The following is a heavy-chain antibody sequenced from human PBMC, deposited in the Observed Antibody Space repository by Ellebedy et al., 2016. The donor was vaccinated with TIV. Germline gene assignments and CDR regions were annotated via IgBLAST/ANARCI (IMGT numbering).Heavy chain of an antibody. V-gene: IGHV3-7*03. J-gene: IGHJ3*02. D-gene: IGHD2-21*01. CDR3: SRGHRVISFGI. CDR1: RFTFSSYW. Sequence: GESLKISCAASRFTFSSYWMSWVRQVRRAGGEGLEWVAYVRHDGGEKSCVDSVKGRFTISRANAKNSLYLPMNSLRAEDTAVYYCSRGHRVISFGIWGQGTMVTVSS. CDR2: VRHDGGEK.